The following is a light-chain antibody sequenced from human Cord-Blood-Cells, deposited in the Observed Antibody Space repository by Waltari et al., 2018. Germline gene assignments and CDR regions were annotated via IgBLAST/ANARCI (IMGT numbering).Light chain of an antibody. Sequence: QSALTQPASVSGSPGQSITISCTGTSSDVGSYNLVSWYQQHPGKAPKLMIYEGSKRPSGVSKRFSGSQSGNTAYLTISGLRAEDGADYYCCSYAGRSTFVVFGGGTKLTVL. CDR2: EGS. V-gene: IGLV2-23*03. CDR1: SSDVGSYNL. J-gene: IGLJ2*01. CDR3: CSYAGRSTFVV.